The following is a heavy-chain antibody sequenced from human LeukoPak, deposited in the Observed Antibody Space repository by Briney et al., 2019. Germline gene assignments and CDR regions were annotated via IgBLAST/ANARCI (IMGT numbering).Heavy chain of an antibody. V-gene: IGHV4-59*01. J-gene: IGHJ6*03. D-gene: IGHD2-2*01. CDR1: GGSISSYY. CDR2: IYYSGST. Sequence: SETLSLTCSVSGGSISSYYWSWIRQPPGKGLEWIGYIYYSGSTNYNPSLKSRVTISVDTPKNQFSLKLSSVTAADTAVYYCARGDSRCSSTSCYSPTLSYYYYMDVWGKGTTVTVSS. CDR3: ARGDSRCSSTSCYSPTLSYYYYMDV.